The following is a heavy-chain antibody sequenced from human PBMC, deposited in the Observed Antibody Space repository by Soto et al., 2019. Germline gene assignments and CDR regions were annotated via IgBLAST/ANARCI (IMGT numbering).Heavy chain of an antibody. CDR2: INGYNGNT. CDR1: GYTFTTYG. V-gene: IGHV1-18*01. D-gene: IGHD6-19*01. Sequence: QVQLEQSGAEVKKPGDSMKVSCKASGYTFTTYGISWVRQAPGQGLEWMGWINGYNGNTDYPQKLQGSITMTTDTSTSTAYMALRSLRSDDTAVYYCAREGSAPYYYYGMDVWGQGTTVTVSS. CDR3: AREGSAPYYYYGMDV. J-gene: IGHJ6*02.